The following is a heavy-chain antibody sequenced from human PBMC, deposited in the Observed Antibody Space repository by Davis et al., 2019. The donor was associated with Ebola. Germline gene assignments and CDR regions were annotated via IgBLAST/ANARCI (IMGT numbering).Heavy chain of an antibody. D-gene: IGHD4-17*01. CDR1: GGSMHNYY. J-gene: IGHJ4*02. Sequence: MPSETLSLTCTVSGGSMHNYYWSWIRQPPGKGLEWIGYIYYSGSTNYNPSLKSRVTTSADRSKNQFSLKLTSVTAADTAVYYCARSMRYGDYVYFDSWGQGTLATVSS. CDR2: IYYSGST. V-gene: IGHV4-59*08. CDR3: ARSMRYGDYVYFDS.